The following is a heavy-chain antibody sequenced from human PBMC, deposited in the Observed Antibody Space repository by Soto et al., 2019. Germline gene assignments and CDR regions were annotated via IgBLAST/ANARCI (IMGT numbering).Heavy chain of an antibody. V-gene: IGHV4-59*01. Sequence: QVQLQESGPGLVKPSETLSLTCTVSGGSISSYYWSWIRQSPGKGLEWIGYIYYSGSTKYNPSLKSRVPXSXDXXKNQFSQKLSSVTAADTAVYYCARGRGDTAMAWYYWGQGTLVTVSS. J-gene: IGHJ4*02. CDR2: IYYSGST. CDR1: GGSISSYY. CDR3: ARGRGDTAMAWYY. D-gene: IGHD5-18*01.